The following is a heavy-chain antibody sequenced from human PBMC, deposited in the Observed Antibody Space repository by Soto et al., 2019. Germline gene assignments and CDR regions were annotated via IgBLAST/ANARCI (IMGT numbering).Heavy chain of an antibody. Sequence: QVQLVESGGGVVQPGRSLRLSCAASGFTFSSYGMHWVRQAPGKGLEWVAVIWYDGSNKYYADSVKGRFTISRDNSKNTLYLQMNSLRAEDTAVYYCASAISVGATWGDYWGRGTLVTVSS. CDR2: IWYDGSNK. CDR1: GFTFSSYG. D-gene: IGHD1-26*01. CDR3: ASAISVGATWGDY. J-gene: IGHJ4*02. V-gene: IGHV3-33*01.